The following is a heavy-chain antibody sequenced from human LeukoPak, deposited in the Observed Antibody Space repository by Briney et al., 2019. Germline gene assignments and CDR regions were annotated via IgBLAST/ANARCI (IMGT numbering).Heavy chain of an antibody. Sequence: GASVKVSCKASGYTFTSYGISWVRQAPGQGLEWMGWISAYNGNTNYAQKLQGRVTMTTDTSTSTAYMELRSLRSDDTAVYYCARASNDILTGYPLYYYMDVWGKGTTVTVSS. V-gene: IGHV1-18*01. CDR1: GYTFTSYG. D-gene: IGHD3-9*01. J-gene: IGHJ6*03. CDR3: ARASNDILTGYPLYYYMDV. CDR2: ISAYNGNT.